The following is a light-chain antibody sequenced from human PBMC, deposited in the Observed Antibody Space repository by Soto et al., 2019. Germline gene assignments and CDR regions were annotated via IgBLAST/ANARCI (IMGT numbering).Light chain of an antibody. J-gene: IGLJ1*01. Sequence: QSALTQPASVSGSPGQSITISCTGTSSDVGGYKYVSWHQQHPGKAPKLMIYDVSNRPSGVSNRFSGSKSGNTASLTISGVQAEDEADYYCSSYSSSSTYVFGTGTKLTVL. CDR3: SSYSSSSTYV. V-gene: IGLV2-14*01. CDR2: DVS. CDR1: SSDVGGYKY.